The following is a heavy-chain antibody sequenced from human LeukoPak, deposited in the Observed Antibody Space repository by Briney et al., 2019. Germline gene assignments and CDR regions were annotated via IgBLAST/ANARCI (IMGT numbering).Heavy chain of an antibody. Sequence: SGTLSLTCTVSGGSISSYYWSWIRQPAGKGLEWIGRIYTSGSTNYNPSLKSRVTMSVDTSKNQFSLKLSSVTAADTAVYYCARRRIAGDTAMALFDYWGQGTLVTVSS. V-gene: IGHV4-4*07. D-gene: IGHD5-18*01. CDR1: GGSISSYY. CDR3: ARRRIAGDTAMALFDY. J-gene: IGHJ4*02. CDR2: IYTSGST.